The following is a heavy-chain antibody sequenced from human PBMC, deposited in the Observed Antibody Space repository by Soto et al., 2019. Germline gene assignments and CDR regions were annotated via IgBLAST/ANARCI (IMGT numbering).Heavy chain of an antibody. Sequence: GGTLILSCAASGVTFRTYAMSWVRPAPGKGPEWVSLVDSSSRTYYTDSVKGRFTVSRDNSENTVYLQLNSLRAEDTAVYYCAKWLRGGNYYCDHWGQGTLVTVSS. CDR2: VDSSSRT. J-gene: IGHJ4*02. CDR1: GVTFRTYA. D-gene: IGHD1-26*01. CDR3: AKWLRGGNYYCDH. V-gene: IGHV3-23*01.